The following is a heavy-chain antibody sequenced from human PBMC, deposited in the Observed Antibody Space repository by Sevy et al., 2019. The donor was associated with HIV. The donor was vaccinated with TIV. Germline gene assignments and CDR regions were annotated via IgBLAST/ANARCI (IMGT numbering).Heavy chain of an antibody. CDR3: TTEAVDCSTTTCSLAMDV. Sequence: GGSLRLSCAASGFTFSNVWMSWVRQAPGKGLEWVGRIKSKIDGGTIDYAAPVKVRFTISRDDSKNTLYLQMNSLNTEDTAVYYCTTEAVDCSTTTCSLAMDVWGQGTTVTVSS. D-gene: IGHD2-2*01. CDR1: GFTFSNVW. CDR2: IKSKIDGGTI. V-gene: IGHV3-15*01. J-gene: IGHJ6*02.